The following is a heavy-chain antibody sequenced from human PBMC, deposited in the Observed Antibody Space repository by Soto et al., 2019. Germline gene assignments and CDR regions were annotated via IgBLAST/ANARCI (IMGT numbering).Heavy chain of an antibody. CDR1: GAYVSDFS. Sequence: QVQQLESGPGLVKPWDTLSLTCTVSGAYVSDFSWSWIRQPAGKGLEWIGRITVNGITQYTPSFSSQVTMSMDTSRNQCPLNLQSATAADTALYYCARERGENWTYEAHWGQGTLVTVSS. V-gene: IGHV4-4*07. D-gene: IGHD1-7*01. CDR3: ARERGENWTYEAH. J-gene: IGHJ1*01. CDR2: ITVNGIT.